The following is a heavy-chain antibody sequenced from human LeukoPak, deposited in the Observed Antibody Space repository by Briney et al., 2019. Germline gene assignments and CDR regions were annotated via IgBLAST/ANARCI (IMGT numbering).Heavy chain of an antibody. CDR3: ASPIRH. CDR2: ISYDGSNK. V-gene: IGHV3-30*19. CDR1: GFTFSSYG. Sequence: PGGSLRLSCAASGFTFSSYGMHWVRQAPGKGLEWVAVISYDGSNKYYADSVKGRFTISRDNSKNTLYLQMNSLRAEDTAVYYCASPIRHWGQGTLATVSS. J-gene: IGHJ4*02.